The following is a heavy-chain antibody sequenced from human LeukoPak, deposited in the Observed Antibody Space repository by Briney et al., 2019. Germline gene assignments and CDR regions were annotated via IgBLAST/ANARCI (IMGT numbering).Heavy chain of an antibody. CDR3: ARGGRDYGFLFVY. J-gene: IGHJ4*02. CDR2: ISSSSSYI. V-gene: IGHV3-21*01. D-gene: IGHD4-17*01. CDR1: GFTFSSYG. Sequence: GGSLRLSCAASGFTFSSYGMNWVRQAPGKGLEWVSSISSSSSYIYYADSVKGRFTISRDNAKNSLYLQMNSLRAEDTAVYYCARGGRDYGFLFVYWGQGTLVTVSS.